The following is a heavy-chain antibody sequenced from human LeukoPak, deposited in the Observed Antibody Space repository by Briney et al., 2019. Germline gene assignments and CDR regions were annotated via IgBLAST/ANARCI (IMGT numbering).Heavy chain of an antibody. CDR3: AKSYYYGSGSYGDLGVFDY. CDR2: ISGSGGST. J-gene: IGHJ4*02. D-gene: IGHD3-10*01. Sequence: GGSLRLSCAASGFTFSSYAMSWVRQAPGKGLEWVSAISGSGGSTYYADSVKGRFTISRDNSKNTLYLQMNSLRAEDTAVYYCAKSYYYGSGSYGDLGVFDYWGQGTLVTVSS. CDR1: GFTFSSYA. V-gene: IGHV3-23*01.